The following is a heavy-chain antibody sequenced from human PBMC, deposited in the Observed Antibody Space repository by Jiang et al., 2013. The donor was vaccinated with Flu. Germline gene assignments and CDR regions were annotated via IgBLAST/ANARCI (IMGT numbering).Heavy chain of an antibody. V-gene: IGHV4-59*08. D-gene: IGHD1-26*01. CDR1: GVSVRNFY. CDR2: IYYMGTP. CDR3: ARRPSAWPYNWFDP. Sequence: GLVKPSETLSLTCTVSGVSVRNFYWSWIRQPPGKGLEWIGYIYYMGTPTTTPPSESRLTMSVDTSKNQFSLRLRSVTAADTAVYYCARRPSAWPYNWFDPWGQGTLVTVSS. J-gene: IGHJ5*02.